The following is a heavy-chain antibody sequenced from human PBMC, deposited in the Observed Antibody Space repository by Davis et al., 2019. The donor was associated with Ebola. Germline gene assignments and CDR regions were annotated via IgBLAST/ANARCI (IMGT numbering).Heavy chain of an antibody. CDR1: GFTFSSYW. J-gene: IGHJ6*02. D-gene: IGHD3-3*01. Sequence: GESLKISCAASGFTFSSYWMSWVRQAPGKGLEWVANIKQDGSEKYYVDSVKGRFTISRDNAKNSLYLQMNSLRAEDTAVYYCARGHDVGVAPGGYYYYYGMDVWGQGTTVTVSS. CDR3: ARGHDVGVAPGGYYYYYGMDV. CDR2: IKQDGSEK. V-gene: IGHV3-7*03.